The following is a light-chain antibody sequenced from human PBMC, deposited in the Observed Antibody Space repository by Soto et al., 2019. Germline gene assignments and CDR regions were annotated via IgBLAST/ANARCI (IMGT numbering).Light chain of an antibody. CDR1: SSDVGGYNY. V-gene: IGLV2-14*01. CDR2: EVS. J-gene: IGLJ1*01. CDR3: SSYTSSSTPYV. Sequence: QSVLTQPASVSESPGQSITISCTGTSSDVGGYNYVSWYQQHPGKAPKLMIYEVSNRPSGVSNRFSGSKSGNTASLTTSGLQAEDEADYYCSSYTSSSTPYVFGTGTKVTVL.